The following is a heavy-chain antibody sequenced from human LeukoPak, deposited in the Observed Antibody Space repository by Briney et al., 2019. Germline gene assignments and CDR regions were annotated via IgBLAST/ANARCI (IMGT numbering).Heavy chain of an antibody. D-gene: IGHD4-17*01. Sequence: ASVKVSCKASGGTFSSYGFSWVRQAPGQGLEWMGRIIPIFGTSNYAQKFQGRVTITTDESTSTAYMELSSLRSEDTAVYYCARFSDYGDYGGFDYWGQGTLVTVSS. CDR1: GGTFSSYG. J-gene: IGHJ4*02. CDR2: IIPIFGTS. CDR3: ARFSDYGDYGGFDY. V-gene: IGHV1-69*05.